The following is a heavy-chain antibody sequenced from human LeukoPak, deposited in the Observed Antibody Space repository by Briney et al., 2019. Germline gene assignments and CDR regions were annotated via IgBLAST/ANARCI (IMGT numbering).Heavy chain of an antibody. J-gene: IGHJ4*02. CDR1: GFTFSSYS. Sequence: PGGSLRPSCAASGFTFSSYSMNWVRQAPGKGLEWVSSISSSSSYIYYADSVKGRFTISRDNAKNSLYLQMNSLRAEDTAVYYCARDRIAVAGSFLDYWGQGTLVTVSS. D-gene: IGHD6-19*01. V-gene: IGHV3-21*01. CDR3: ARDRIAVAGSFLDY. CDR2: ISSSSSYI.